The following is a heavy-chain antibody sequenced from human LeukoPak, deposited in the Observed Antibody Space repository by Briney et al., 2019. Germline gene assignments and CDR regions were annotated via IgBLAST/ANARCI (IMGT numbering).Heavy chain of an antibody. CDR3: AKGRDGSGSYSVDY. Sequence: GGSLRLSCAASGFTFDDYAMHWVRQAPGKGLEWVSGISWNSGSIGYADSVKGRFTISRDNAKNSLYLQMNSLRAEDTALYYCAKGRDGSGSYSVDYWGQGTLVTVSS. V-gene: IGHV3-9*01. J-gene: IGHJ4*02. CDR1: GFTFDDYA. D-gene: IGHD3-10*01. CDR2: ISWNSGSI.